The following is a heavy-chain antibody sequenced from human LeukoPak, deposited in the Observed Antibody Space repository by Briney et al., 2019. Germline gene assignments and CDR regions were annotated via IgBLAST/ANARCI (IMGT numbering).Heavy chain of an antibody. J-gene: IGHJ6*03. CDR1: GFTISSYW. CDR2: INADGSRT. V-gene: IGHV3-74*01. Sequence: GGSLRLSCAASGFTISSYWMHGVRQAPGKGLVWVSRINADGSRTNYADSVKGRFTISRDNAKNTLYLQMNSLRADDTAVYYCARGSVTKGYFYYMDVWGKGTTVSVSS. D-gene: IGHD4-17*01. CDR3: ARGSVTKGYFYYMDV.